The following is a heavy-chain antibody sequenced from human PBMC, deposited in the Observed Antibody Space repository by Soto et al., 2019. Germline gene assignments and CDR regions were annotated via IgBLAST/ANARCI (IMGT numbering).Heavy chain of an antibody. CDR3: AKGLGSGWGDAFDI. V-gene: IGHV3-23*01. J-gene: IGHJ3*02. CDR2: ISGRGGST. D-gene: IGHD6-19*01. Sequence: VGSLRLSCAASGFTFSSYAMSWVRQAPGKGLEWVSAISGRGGSTYCADSVKVRFTISRDNSKSTLYLQMNSLRAEDTAVYYCAKGLGSGWGDAFDIWGQGTMVTVSS. CDR1: GFTFSSYA.